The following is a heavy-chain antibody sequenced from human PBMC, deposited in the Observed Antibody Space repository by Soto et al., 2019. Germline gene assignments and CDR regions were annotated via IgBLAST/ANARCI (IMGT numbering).Heavy chain of an antibody. CDR3: ASSNTPPITIFGVVTPHPIAY. Sequence: GGSLRLSCAASGFTFSSYEMNWVRQAPGKGLEWVSYISSSGSTIYYADSVKGRFTISRDNAKNSLYLQMNSLRAEDTAVYYCASSNTPPITIFGVVTPHPIAYWGQGTLVTVSS. V-gene: IGHV3-48*03. J-gene: IGHJ4*02. CDR1: GFTFSSYE. D-gene: IGHD3-3*01. CDR2: ISSSGSTI.